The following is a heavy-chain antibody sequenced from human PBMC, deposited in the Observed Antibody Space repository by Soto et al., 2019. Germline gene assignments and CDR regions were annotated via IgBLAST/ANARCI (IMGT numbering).Heavy chain of an antibody. CDR1: GGSISSGGYY. Sequence: SETLSLTCTVSGGSISSGGYYWSWIRQHPGKGLEWIGYIYYSGSTYYNPSLKSRVTISVDTSKNQFSLKLSSVTAAATAVYYCARVPRGPGTYCSGGSRDSERPSTNWFDPWGQGTRVTVSS. J-gene: IGHJ5*02. CDR2: IYYSGST. D-gene: IGHD2-15*01. V-gene: IGHV4-30-4*08. CDR3: ARVPRGPGTYCSGGSRDSERPSTNWFDP.